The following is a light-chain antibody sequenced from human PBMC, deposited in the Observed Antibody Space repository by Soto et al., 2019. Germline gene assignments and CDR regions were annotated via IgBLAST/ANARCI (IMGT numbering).Light chain of an antibody. J-gene: IGLJ1*01. CDR1: SSDVGGYNY. CDR2: EVS. CDR3: SSYTSSSTLV. Sequence: ALTQPASVSESPGQSITISCTGASSDVGGYNYVSWCQQHPGKAPKLMIYEVSNRPSGVSNRFSGSKSGNTASLTISGLQAEDEADYYCSSYTSSSTLVFGTGTKVTVL. V-gene: IGLV2-14*01.